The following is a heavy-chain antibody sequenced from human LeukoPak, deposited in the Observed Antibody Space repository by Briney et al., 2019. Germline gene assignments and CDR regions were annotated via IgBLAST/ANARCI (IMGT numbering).Heavy chain of an antibody. D-gene: IGHD4-17*01. V-gene: IGHV1-69*13. J-gene: IGHJ5*02. CDR1: GGTFSSYA. Sequence: SVKVSCKASGGTFSSYAISWVRQAPGQGLEWMGGIIPIFGTANYAQKFQGRVTITADESTSTAYMELSSLRSEDTAVYYCANRNLDYYGDYVGWFDPWGQGTLVTVSS. CDR2: IIPIFGTA. CDR3: ANRNLDYYGDYVGWFDP.